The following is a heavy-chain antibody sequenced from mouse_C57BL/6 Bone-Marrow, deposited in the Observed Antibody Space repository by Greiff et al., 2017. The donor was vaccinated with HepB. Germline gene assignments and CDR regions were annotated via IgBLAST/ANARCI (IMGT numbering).Heavy chain of an antibody. J-gene: IGHJ4*01. D-gene: IGHD1-1*01. Sequence: QVQLQQPGAELVKPGASVKVSCKASGYTFTSYWMHWVKQRPGQGLEWIGRLHPSDSDTNYNQKFKGKATLTVDKSSSTAYMQLSSLTSEDSAVYYCAIKSIHGHAMDYWGQGTSVTVSS. CDR1: GYTFTSYW. CDR3: AIKSIHGHAMDY. CDR2: LHPSDSDT. V-gene: IGHV1-74*01.